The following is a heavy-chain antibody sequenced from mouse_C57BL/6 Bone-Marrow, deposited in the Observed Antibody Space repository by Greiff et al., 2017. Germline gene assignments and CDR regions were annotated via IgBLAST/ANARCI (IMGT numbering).Heavy chain of an antibody. V-gene: IGHV1-59*01. Sequence: QVQLQQPGAELVRPGTSVKLSCKASGYTFTSYWMHWVKQRPGQGLEWIGVIDPSDSYTNYNQQFKGKATVTVDTSSSTAYMQLSSLTSEDSAVYYCAREGDDGYEDYRGTGTTLTVSS. CDR3: AREGDDGYEDY. J-gene: IGHJ2*01. CDR2: IDPSDSYT. CDR1: GYTFTSYW. D-gene: IGHD2-3*01.